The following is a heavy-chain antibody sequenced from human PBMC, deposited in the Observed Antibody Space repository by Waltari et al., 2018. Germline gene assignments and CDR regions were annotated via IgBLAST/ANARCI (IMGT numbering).Heavy chain of an antibody. CDR3: ATGIVVVPAANRGYAFDI. CDR1: GYTFTSYA. J-gene: IGHJ3*02. D-gene: IGHD2-2*01. V-gene: IGHV1-2*02. CDR2: INPNSGGT. Sequence: QVQLVQSGSELKKPGASVKVSCKASGYTFTSYAMNWVRQAPGQGLEWMGWINPNSGGTIYAQNFQGRVTMTRDTSISTAYMELSRLRSDDTALYYCATGIVVVPAANRGYAFDIWGQGTMVTVSS.